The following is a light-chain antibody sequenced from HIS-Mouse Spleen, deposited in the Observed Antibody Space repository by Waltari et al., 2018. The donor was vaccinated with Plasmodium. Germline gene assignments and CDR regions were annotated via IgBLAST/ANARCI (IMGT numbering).Light chain of an antibody. J-gene: IGKJ3*01. CDR1: QSVSSN. CDR2: GAS. Sequence: EIVMNQSPATLSVSPGGRGTLSCRASQSVSSNLSWYQQKPGKAPRLLIYGASTRATGIPARFSGSGSGTEFTLTISSLQSEDFAVYYCQQYNNWSFTFGPGTKVDIK. CDR3: QQYNNWSFT. V-gene: IGKV3-15*01.